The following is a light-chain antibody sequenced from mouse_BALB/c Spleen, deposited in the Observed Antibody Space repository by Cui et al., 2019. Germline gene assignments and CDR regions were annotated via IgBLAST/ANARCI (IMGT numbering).Light chain of an antibody. CDR3: HQWSSYPWT. V-gene: IGKV4-80*01. Sequence: QIVLTQSPAIMSASLGGEITLTGSASSSVSNMLWYQQKSGTSPKLLIYSTSTLSSGVPSRFSGSGSGTFYSLTISSVEAEDAADYYCHQWSSYPWTFGGGTKLEIK. CDR2: STS. J-gene: IGKJ1*01. CDR1: SSVSN.